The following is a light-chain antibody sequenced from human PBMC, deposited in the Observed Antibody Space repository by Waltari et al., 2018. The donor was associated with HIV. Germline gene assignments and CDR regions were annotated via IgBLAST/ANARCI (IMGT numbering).Light chain of an antibody. CDR3: SSYAGGNNLV. Sequence: QSALTQPPSASGSPGQSVTISCTGTSSDVGGYNFVSWYQQHPGKAPKLMIFEVTKRPSGVPARFSGSKTGNTASLTVSGLQADDEADYYCSSYAGGNNLVFGGGTKPTVL. V-gene: IGLV2-8*01. CDR2: EVT. J-gene: IGLJ2*01. CDR1: SSDVGGYNF.